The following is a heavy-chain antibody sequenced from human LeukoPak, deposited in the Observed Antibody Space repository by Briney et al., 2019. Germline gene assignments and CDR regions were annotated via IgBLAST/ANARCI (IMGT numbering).Heavy chain of an antibody. CDR3: ATGGYYFDY. V-gene: IGHV3-15*07. CDR2: VKSQVNGETI. Sequence: PGGSLRVSCVGSGFTFSDACMIWVRQAPGKGLEWVGRVKSQVNGETIDYAAPVTGRFTISRDDSKNMVYLQMNSLKTEDTAVYYCATGGYYFDYWGQGTLVTVSS. J-gene: IGHJ4*02. D-gene: IGHD2-15*01. CDR1: GFTFSDAC.